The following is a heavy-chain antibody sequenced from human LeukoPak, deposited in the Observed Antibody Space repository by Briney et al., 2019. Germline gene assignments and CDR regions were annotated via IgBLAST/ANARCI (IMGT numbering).Heavy chain of an antibody. CDR3: ARGGTKFDY. CDR2: IKQDGSEK. D-gene: IGHD2-8*01. CDR1: VFTLSSYW. Sequence: GGSLRLSCAASVFTLSSYWMTWVRQAPGKGLEWVANIKQDGSEKYYVDSVKGRFTISRDNAKNSLYLQMNSLRAEDTAVYYCARGGTKFDYWGQGTLVTVSS. J-gene: IGHJ4*02. V-gene: IGHV3-7*01.